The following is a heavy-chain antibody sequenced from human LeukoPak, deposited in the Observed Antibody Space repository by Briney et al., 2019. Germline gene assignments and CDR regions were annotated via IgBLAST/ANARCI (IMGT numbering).Heavy chain of an antibody. V-gene: IGHV4-59*01. Sequence: SETLSLTCTVSGGSISSYYWSWIRQPPGKGLEWIGYIYYSGSTNYNPSLKSRVTISVDTSKNQFSLKLSSVTAADTAVYYCARYTTVVSYFDYWGQGTLVTVSS. CDR2: IYYSGST. J-gene: IGHJ4*02. D-gene: IGHD4-23*01. CDR1: GGSISSYY. CDR3: ARYTTVVSYFDY.